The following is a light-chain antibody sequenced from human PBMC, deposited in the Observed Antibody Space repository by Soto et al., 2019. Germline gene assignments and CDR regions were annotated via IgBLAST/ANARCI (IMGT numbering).Light chain of an antibody. J-gene: IGKJ1*01. CDR3: QQYNSYWT. CDR1: QSISSW. Sequence: DIQMTQSPSTLSASVGDRFTITCRASQSISSWLAWYQQKPGKAPKLLIHDASSLESGVPSRLSGSGSGTEFTLTISSLQPDDFATYYCQQYNSYWTFGQGTKVDIK. CDR2: DAS. V-gene: IGKV1-5*01.